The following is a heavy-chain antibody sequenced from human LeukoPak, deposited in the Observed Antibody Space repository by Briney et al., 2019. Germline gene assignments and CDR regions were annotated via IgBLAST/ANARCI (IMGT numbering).Heavy chain of an antibody. Sequence: GGSLRLSCTASGFSFDDYAMTWVRQAPGKGLEWVANINQHGSEIHYVDSVKGRFTISRDNAKNSLYLQMNSLRADDTAVYYCARGYSGDYWGQGTLVTVSS. CDR3: ARGYSGDY. CDR2: INQHGSEI. D-gene: IGHD2-15*01. J-gene: IGHJ4*02. CDR1: GFSFDDYA. V-gene: IGHV3-7*04.